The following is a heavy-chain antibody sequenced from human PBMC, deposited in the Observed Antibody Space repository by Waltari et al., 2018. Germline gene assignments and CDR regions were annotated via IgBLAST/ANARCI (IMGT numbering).Heavy chain of an antibody. CDR2: IYPGDSET. CDR1: GQSFSGHW. V-gene: IGHV5-51*01. Sequence: EVQLVQSGLEVKKPGESLKISCKSSGQSFSGHWIGWVRQMPGKGLEWMGMIYPGDSETKYSPSFQGQVTISADRSFSIAFLQWSSLKASDTAVYYCARQQRTEGDGFDIWGQGTVVTVSS. CDR3: ARQQRTEGDGFDI. J-gene: IGHJ3*02.